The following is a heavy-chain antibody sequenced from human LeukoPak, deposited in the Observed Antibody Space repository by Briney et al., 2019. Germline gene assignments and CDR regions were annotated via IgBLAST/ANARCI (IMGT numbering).Heavy chain of an antibody. Sequence: AASVKVSCRASGFTFTRRSAVQGVRQARGQRLEWIGWIVVDSDNTNYAENFQEKVTITRDMSASTSYMELSSLRSEDTAVYFCAAPYTSSWFDLWGQGTLVTVSS. CDR1: GFTFTRRSA. J-gene: IGHJ5*02. D-gene: IGHD6-13*01. CDR2: IVVDSDNT. CDR3: AAPYTSSWFDL. V-gene: IGHV1-58*01.